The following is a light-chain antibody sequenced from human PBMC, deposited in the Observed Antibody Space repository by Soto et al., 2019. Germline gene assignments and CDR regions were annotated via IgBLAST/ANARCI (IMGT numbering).Light chain of an antibody. Sequence: QSVLTQPPSVSAAPGQKVTISCSRSSSNIGNNYVSWYQQLPGTAPKLLIYDNNKRPSGIPDRFSGSKSGTSATLGITGLQTGDEADYYCGTWDNSLRAGVFGTGTKVTVL. CDR3: GTWDNSLRAGV. J-gene: IGLJ1*01. V-gene: IGLV1-51*01. CDR2: DNN. CDR1: SSNIGNNY.